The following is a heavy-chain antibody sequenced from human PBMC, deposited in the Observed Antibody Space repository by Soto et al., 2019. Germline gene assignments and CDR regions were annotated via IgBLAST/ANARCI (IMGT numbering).Heavy chain of an antibody. Sequence: NPSETVCLTCTVSGGSSSSYDWSWIRQPAGKGLEWMGEIYHIGSTTYNPSLRSRATISVDKSKNQFSLIVTSVTAADTAVYSCPKRYAFWSGRWYGLGVWGPGTTLNVSS. CDR3: PKRYAFWSGRWYGLGV. V-gene: IGHV4-59*12. CDR1: GGSSSSYD. CDR2: IYHIGST. D-gene: IGHD3-3*01. J-gene: IGHJ6*02.